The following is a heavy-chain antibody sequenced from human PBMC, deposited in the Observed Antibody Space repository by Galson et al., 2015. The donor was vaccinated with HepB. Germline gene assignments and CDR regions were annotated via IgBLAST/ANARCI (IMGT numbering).Heavy chain of an antibody. V-gene: IGHV3-74*01. Sequence: SLRLSCAASGFTFSSYWMHWVRQAPGKGLVWVSRINSDGSSTSYADSVKGRFTISRDNAKNTLYLQMNGLRAEDTAVYYCARVVTDYGDYWYFDLWGRGTLVTVSS. D-gene: IGHD4-17*01. CDR2: INSDGSST. J-gene: IGHJ2*01. CDR3: ARVVTDYGDYWYFDL. CDR1: GFTFSSYW.